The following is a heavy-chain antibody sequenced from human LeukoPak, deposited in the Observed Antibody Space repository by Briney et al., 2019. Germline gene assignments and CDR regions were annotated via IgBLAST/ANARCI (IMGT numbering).Heavy chain of an antibody. CDR2: IYTSGST. D-gene: IGHD3-22*01. J-gene: IGHJ4*02. Sequence: PSETLSLTCTVSGGSISSYYWSWIRQPAGKGLEWIGRIYTSGSTNYNPSLKSRVTMSVDTSKNQFSLKLSSVTAADTAVYYCARGRNYYDSSGSHFDYWGQGTLVTVSS. V-gene: IGHV4-4*07. CDR1: GGSISSYY. CDR3: ARGRNYYDSSGSHFDY.